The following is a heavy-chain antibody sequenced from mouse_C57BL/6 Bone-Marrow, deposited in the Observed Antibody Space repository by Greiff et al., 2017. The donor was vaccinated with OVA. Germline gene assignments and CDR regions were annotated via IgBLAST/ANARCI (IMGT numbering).Heavy chain of an antibody. D-gene: IGHD1-1*01. CDR1: GFTFTDYY. J-gene: IGHJ3*01. Sequence: EVNLVESGGGLVQPGGSLSLSCAASGFTFTDYYMSWVRQPPGKALEWLGFIRNKANGYTTEYSASVKGRFTISRDNSQSILYLQMNALRAEDSATYYCARDYGSSPWFAYWGQGTLVTVSA. CDR3: ARDYGSSPWFAY. CDR2: IRNKANGYTT. V-gene: IGHV7-3*01.